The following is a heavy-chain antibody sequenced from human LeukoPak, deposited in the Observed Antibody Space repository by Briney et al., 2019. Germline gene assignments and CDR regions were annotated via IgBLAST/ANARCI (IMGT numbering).Heavy chain of an antibody. D-gene: IGHD5-18*01. V-gene: IGHV3-49*04. CDR3: TRDTAMVKVDDYYYYMDV. CDR1: GFTFGDYA. Sequence: GGSLRLSCTASGFTFGDYAMSWVRQAPGKGLEWVGFIRSKAYGGTTEYAASVKGRFTISRDDSKSIAYLQMNSLKTEDTAVYYCTRDTAMVKVDDYYYYMDVWGKGTTVTVSS. J-gene: IGHJ6*03. CDR2: IRSKAYGGTT.